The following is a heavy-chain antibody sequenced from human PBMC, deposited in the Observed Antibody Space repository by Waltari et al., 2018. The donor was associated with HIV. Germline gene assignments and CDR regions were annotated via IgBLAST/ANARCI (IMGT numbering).Heavy chain of an antibody. CDR1: GYTFTSYA. V-gene: IGHV7-4-1*02. J-gene: IGHJ6*02. D-gene: IGHD6-13*01. Sequence: QVQLVQSGSELKKPGASVKVSCKASGYTFTSYAMNWVRQAPGQGLEWMGWSNTNTGNPTYAQGFAGRFVFALGTAVSTAYLQISSLKAEDTAVDYCARESPAIGAAGSYYYYGMDGWGQGTTVTVSS. CDR2: SNTNTGNP. CDR3: ARESPAIGAAGSYYYYGMDG.